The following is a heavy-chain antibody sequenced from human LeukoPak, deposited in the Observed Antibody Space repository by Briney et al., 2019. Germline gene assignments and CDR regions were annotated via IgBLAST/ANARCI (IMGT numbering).Heavy chain of an antibody. D-gene: IGHD3-22*01. Sequence: GGSLRLSCAASGFTFSSYGMHWVRQAPGKGLEWVAIIWYDGSNKYYADSVKGRFTISRDNSKNTLYQQMNSLRAEDTAMYYCARDHDSTGYHPFKHWGQGTLVTVSS. CDR3: ARDHDSTGYHPFKH. CDR2: IWYDGSNK. J-gene: IGHJ1*01. V-gene: IGHV3-33*01. CDR1: GFTFSSYG.